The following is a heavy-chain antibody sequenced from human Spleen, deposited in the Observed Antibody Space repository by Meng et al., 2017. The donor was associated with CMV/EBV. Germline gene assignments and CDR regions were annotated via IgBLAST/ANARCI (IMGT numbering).Heavy chain of an antibody. CDR1: GFTFSDYY. CDR2: ISSSGSTI. CDR3: ARANYYDSSGYSYYYGMDV. V-gene: IGHV3-11*01. D-gene: IGHD3-22*01. Sequence: GESLKISCAASGFTFSDYYMSWIRQAPGKGLEWVSYISSSGSTIYYADSVKGRFTISRDNAKNSLYLQMNSLRAEDTAVYYCARANYYDSSGYSYYYGMDVWGQGTTVTVSS. J-gene: IGHJ6*02.